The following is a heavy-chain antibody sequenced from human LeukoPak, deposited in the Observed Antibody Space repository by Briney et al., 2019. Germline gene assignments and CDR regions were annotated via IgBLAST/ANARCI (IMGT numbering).Heavy chain of an antibody. CDR1: GFTVSSNY. Sequence: GGSLRLSCAASGFTVSSNYMSWVRQAPGKGQEWVTVIYSGGSTYYADSVKGWFTISRDNSKNTLYLQMNSLRAEDTAVYYCAKDRIRVPAVIPLVDYWGQGTLVTVSS. CDR3: AKDRIRVPAVIPLVDY. D-gene: IGHD2-2*02. CDR2: IYSGGST. V-gene: IGHV3-53*01. J-gene: IGHJ4*02.